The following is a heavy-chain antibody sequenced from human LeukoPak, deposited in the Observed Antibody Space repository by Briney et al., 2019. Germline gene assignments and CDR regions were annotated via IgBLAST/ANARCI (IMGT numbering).Heavy chain of an antibody. Sequence: PGGSLRLSCAASGFTFTKYWTTWVRQAPGKGLEWVGNIKQDGSDKNYMDSVKGRFTISRDNTKNSVYLQMSSLRTEDTAVYYCAREVWGPEYWGQGILVTVSS. CDR2: IKQDGSDK. CDR1: GFTFTKYW. J-gene: IGHJ4*02. CDR3: AREVWGPEY. D-gene: IGHD1-14*01. V-gene: IGHV3-7*01.